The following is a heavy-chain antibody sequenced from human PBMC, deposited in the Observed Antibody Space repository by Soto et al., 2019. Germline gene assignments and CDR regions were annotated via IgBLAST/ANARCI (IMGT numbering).Heavy chain of an antibody. D-gene: IGHD2-2*01. J-gene: IGHJ6*02. CDR3: ARAPYCSSTSCSTVYYYYYYGMDV. CDR1: GYTFTGYY. Sequence: GASVKVSCKASGYTFTGYYMHWVRQAPGQGLEWIGWINPNSGGTNYAQKFQGWVTMTRDTSISTAYMELSRLRSDDTAVYYCARAPYCSSTSCSTVYYYYYYGMDVWGQGTTVTVSS. V-gene: IGHV1-2*04. CDR2: INPNSGGT.